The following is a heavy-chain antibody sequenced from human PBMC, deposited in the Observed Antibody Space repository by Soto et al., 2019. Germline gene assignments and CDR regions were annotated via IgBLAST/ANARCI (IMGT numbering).Heavy chain of an antibody. D-gene: IGHD3-22*01. Sequence: GASVKVSCKASGYTFTSYYMHWVRQAPGQGLEWMGIINPSGGSTSYAQKFQGRVTMTRDTSTSTVYMELSSLRSEDTAVYSCAGISLDEYYYDSSGPGPFNYWGQETLVTVPS. CDR2: INPSGGST. CDR1: GYTFTSYY. CDR3: AGISLDEYYYDSSGPGPFNY. V-gene: IGHV1-46*01. J-gene: IGHJ4*02.